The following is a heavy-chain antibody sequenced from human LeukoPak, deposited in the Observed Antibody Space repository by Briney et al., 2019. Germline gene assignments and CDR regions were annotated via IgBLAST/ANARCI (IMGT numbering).Heavy chain of an antibody. Sequence: SETLSLTCTVSGGSISSYYWSWIRQPAGKGLEWIGRIYTSGSTNYNPSLKSRVTMSVDTSKNQFSLKLSSVTAADTAVYYCARVVAVPAASNWFDPWGQGTLVTVSS. D-gene: IGHD2-2*01. J-gene: IGHJ5*02. CDR2: IYTSGST. CDR1: GGSISSYY. V-gene: IGHV4-4*07. CDR3: ARVVAVPAASNWFDP.